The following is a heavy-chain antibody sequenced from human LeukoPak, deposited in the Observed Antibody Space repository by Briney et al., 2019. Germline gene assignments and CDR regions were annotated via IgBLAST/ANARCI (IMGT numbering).Heavy chain of an antibody. CDR3: VRGAYSSSWLNFDY. Sequence: QPGGSLRLSCAASGFTFSEFWMSWVRQAPGKGLEWVANIKQDGSEKYYVDSVKGRSTVSRDNSKNTLYLQMNSLRAEDTAVYYCVRGAYSSSWLNFDYWGQGTLVTVSS. CDR1: GFTFSEFW. CDR2: IKQDGSEK. D-gene: IGHD6-13*01. J-gene: IGHJ4*02. V-gene: IGHV3-7*04.